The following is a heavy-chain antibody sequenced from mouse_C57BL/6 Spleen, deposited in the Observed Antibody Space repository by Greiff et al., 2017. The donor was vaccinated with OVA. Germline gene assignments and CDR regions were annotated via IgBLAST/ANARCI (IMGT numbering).Heavy chain of an antibody. CDR1: GYTFTSYT. D-gene: IGHD2-5*01. J-gene: IGHJ4*01. CDR3: ARDRDSNYVGYYYAMDY. Sequence: VQLQQSGAELARPGASVKMSCKASGYTFTSYTMHWVKQRPGQGLEWIGYINPSSGYTKYNQKFKDKATLTADKSSSTAYMQLSSLTSDDSAVYYCARDRDSNYVGYYYAMDYWGQGTSVTVSS. V-gene: IGHV1-4*01. CDR2: INPSSGYT.